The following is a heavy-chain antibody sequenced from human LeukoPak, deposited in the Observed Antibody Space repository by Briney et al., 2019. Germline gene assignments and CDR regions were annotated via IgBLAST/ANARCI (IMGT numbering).Heavy chain of an antibody. J-gene: IGHJ4*02. Sequence: GGSLRLSCAASGFTVSSNHMNWVRQAPGKGLEWVAVLSYDGRDKHDADSVKGRFTISRDNSKNTLYLQMNSLRAEDTAVYYCAKDTEPYSSKYIFDSWGQGTLVTVSS. CDR1: GFTVSSNH. CDR2: LSYDGRDK. CDR3: AKDTEPYSSKYIFDS. V-gene: IGHV3-30*18. D-gene: IGHD6-13*01.